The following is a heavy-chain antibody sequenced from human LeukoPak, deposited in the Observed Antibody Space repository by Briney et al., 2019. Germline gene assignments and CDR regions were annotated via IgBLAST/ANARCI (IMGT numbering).Heavy chain of an antibody. D-gene: IGHD4-17*01. CDR1: GFNFSDYY. CDR2: ISSSGSTR. CDR3: ARGDYGDYEGGSDYYYYGMDV. V-gene: IGHV3-11*04. Sequence: GGSLRLPCAASGFNFSDYYMSWIRQAPGKGLEWVSYISSSGSTRYYAVSVKGRFTISRDNARNSLYLQMNSLGVEDTAVYYCARGDYGDYEGGSDYYYYGMDVWGQGTTVTVSS. J-gene: IGHJ6*02.